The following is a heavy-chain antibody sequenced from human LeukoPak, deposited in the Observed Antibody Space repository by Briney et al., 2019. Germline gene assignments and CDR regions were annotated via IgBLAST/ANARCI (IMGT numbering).Heavy chain of an antibody. V-gene: IGHV4-38-2*02. CDR1: GYSISSGYY. CDR3: ARVSGSYYFGWFDP. D-gene: IGHD1-26*01. CDR2: IYHSGST. J-gene: IGHJ5*02. Sequence: SETLSLTCTVSGYSISSGYYWGWIRQPPGKGLEWIGSIYHSGSTYYNPSLKSRVTISVDTSKNQFSLKLSSVTAADTAVYYCARVSGSYYFGWFDPWGQGTLVTVSS.